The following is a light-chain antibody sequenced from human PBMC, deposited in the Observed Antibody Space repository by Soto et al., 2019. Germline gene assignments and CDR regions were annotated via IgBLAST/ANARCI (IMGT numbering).Light chain of an antibody. CDR3: QQYHSYPFT. CDR2: AAS. V-gene: IGKV1-8*01. Sequence: AIRMTQSPSSFSASTGDRVTITCRASQAINSFLAWYQQKPGKAPKLLIYAASTLQSGVPSRFSGSGSGTDFTFTISRLQSEDFATYYCQQYHSYPFTFGQGTRLEIK. J-gene: IGKJ5*01. CDR1: QAINSF.